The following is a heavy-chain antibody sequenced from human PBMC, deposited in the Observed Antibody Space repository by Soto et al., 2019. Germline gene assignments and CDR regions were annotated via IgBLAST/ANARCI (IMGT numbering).Heavy chain of an antibody. Sequence: SLIGSWASSVVTFSSYSMHWVLQAPGKGLEWVAVISYDGSNKYYADSVKGRFTISRDNSKNTLYLQMNSLRAEDTAVYYCASARPAGYGYGSDYYYYGMDVWGQGTTVTVSS. CDR3: ASARPAGYGYGSDYYYYGMDV. J-gene: IGHJ6*02. CDR1: VVTFSSYS. V-gene: IGHV3-30-3*01. D-gene: IGHD5-18*01. CDR2: ISYDGSNK.